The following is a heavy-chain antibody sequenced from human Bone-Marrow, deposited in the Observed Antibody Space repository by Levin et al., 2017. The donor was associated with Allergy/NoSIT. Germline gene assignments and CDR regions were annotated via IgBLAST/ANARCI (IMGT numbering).Heavy chain of an antibody. CDR1: GFIFNSAW. Sequence: KPGGSLRLSCAASGFIFNSAWMSWVRQAPGKGLEWVGRVKSKSDGGTTDYAAPVKGRFTISRDDSKETLYLQIISLKTEDTGVYYCTAGVGASDHDYWGQGTLVTVSS. CDR2: VKSKSDGGTT. J-gene: IGHJ4*02. D-gene: IGHD1-26*01. V-gene: IGHV3-15*01. CDR3: TAGVGASDHDY.